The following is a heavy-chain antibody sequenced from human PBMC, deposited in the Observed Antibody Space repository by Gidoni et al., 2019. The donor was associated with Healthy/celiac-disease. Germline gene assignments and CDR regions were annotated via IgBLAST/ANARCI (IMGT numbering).Heavy chain of an antibody. J-gene: IGHJ4*02. CDR1: GGTFSSYA. CDR3: ASVKTYYYDSSGYYPFDY. V-gene: IGHV1-69*06. CDR2: IIPIFGTA. D-gene: IGHD3-22*01. Sequence: QVQLVQSGAEVKKPGSSVTVSCKASGGTFSSYAISWVRQAPGQGLEWMGGIIPIFGTANYAQKFQGRVTITADKSTSTAYMELSSLRSEDTAVYYCASVKTYYYDSSGYYPFDYWGQGTLVTVSS.